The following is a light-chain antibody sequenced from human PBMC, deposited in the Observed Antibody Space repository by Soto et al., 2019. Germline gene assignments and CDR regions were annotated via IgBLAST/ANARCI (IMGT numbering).Light chain of an antibody. J-gene: IGKJ2*01. CDR3: QQYDIWPPYT. CDR1: QSVSSN. Sequence: DIVMTQSPATLSVSPGERATLSCRASQSVSSNLAWYQQKPGQAPRLLIYDASTRATGIPARFSGSGSGTDFTLTISSLQSEDFVVYYCQQYDIWPPYTFGQGTKLVIK. CDR2: DAS. V-gene: IGKV3-15*01.